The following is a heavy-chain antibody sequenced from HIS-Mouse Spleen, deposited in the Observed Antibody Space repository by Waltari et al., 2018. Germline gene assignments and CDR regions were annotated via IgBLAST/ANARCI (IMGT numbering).Heavy chain of an antibody. CDR2: INYSGST. Sequence: QVQLQQWGAELLKPSETLSLTCAVYGGSFSVYYWSWIRQPPGKGLEWIGEINYSGSTNYNPSLKSRVTISVDTSKNQFSLKLSSVTAADTAVYYCARMGPASGSYGDYWGQGTLVTVSS. CDR3: ARMGPASGSYGDY. D-gene: IGHD1-26*01. CDR1: GGSFSVYY. J-gene: IGHJ4*02. V-gene: IGHV4-34*01.